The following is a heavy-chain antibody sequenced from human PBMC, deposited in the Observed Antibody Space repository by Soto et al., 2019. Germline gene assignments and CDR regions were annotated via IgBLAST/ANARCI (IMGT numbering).Heavy chain of an antibody. CDR3: ARDRLRTTSSTTFDY. J-gene: IGHJ4*02. V-gene: IGHV1-46*01. Sequence: ASVKVSCKAIGYSFTSHYMHWVRQAPGQGLEWMGTIYPGGVNIGYAQKFKGRVTMTKDTSTSTVYMELNSLTSEDTAVYYCARDRLRTTSSTTFDYWGKGALVTVS. D-gene: IGHD2-21*01. CDR1: GYSFTSHY. CDR2: IYPGGVNI.